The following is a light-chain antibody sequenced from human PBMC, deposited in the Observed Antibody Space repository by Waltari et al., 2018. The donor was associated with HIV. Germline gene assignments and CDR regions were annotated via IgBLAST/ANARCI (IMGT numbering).Light chain of an antibody. CDR2: YKSDSDS. Sequence: QAVLTQPASLSASPGTSASLTCSLRSGITVDTYGIYWYQQKPGSPPQYLLKYKSDSDSQQGSGVPSRFSGSKDASANAVILRISGLQSEDEADYYCMIWHSSAWVFGGGTKLTVL. CDR3: MIWHSSAWV. V-gene: IGLV5-45*01. J-gene: IGLJ3*02. CDR1: SGITVDTYG.